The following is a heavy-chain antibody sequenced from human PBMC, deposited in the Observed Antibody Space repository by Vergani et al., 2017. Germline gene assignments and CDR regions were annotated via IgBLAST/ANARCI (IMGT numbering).Heavy chain of an antibody. CDR1: GDSMNSDDFY. Sequence: QVQLQESGPGLVKPSPTLSLPCPVPGDSMNSDDFYWSWIRQPPGKGLVWIGNIFYSWSTYYNPSLKSRLTISVALSKTLFSLKLNSVTAADSAVYYCARFKWHDIDYWGQGTLVTVSS. D-gene: IGHD1-20*01. V-gene: IGHV4-30-4*08. CDR3: ARFKWHDIDY. J-gene: IGHJ4*02. CDR2: IFYSWST.